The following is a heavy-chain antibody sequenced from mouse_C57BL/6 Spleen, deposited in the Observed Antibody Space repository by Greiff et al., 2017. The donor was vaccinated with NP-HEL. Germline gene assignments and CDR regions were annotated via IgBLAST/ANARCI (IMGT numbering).Heavy chain of an antibody. CDR3: ARHCGSSYSAWFAY. V-gene: IGHV1-63*01. D-gene: IGHD1-1*01. Sequence: QVQLQQSGAELVRPGTSVKMSCKASGYTFTNYGIGWAKQRPGHGLEWIGDIYPGGGYTNYNEKFKGKATLTAAKSTSTAYMQFSSLTSEDSAISYCARHCGSSYSAWFAYWGQGTLVTVSA. J-gene: IGHJ3*01. CDR1: GYTFTNYG. CDR2: IYPGGGYT.